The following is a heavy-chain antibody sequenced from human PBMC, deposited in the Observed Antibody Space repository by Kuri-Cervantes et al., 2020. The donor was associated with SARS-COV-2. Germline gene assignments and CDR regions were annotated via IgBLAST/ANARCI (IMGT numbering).Heavy chain of an antibody. Sequence: GSLRLSCTVSGGSFSSYYWSWIRQSPGKGLEWIGYIYYSESTNYNPSLKSRVTISVDTSKNQFSLKLSSVTAEDTAVYYCARDGSRRWFGEFYYYGMDVWGQGTTITVSS. J-gene: IGHJ6*02. D-gene: IGHD3-10*01. CDR1: GGSFSSYY. CDR2: IYYSEST. V-gene: IGHV4-59*01. CDR3: ARDGSRRWFGEFYYYGMDV.